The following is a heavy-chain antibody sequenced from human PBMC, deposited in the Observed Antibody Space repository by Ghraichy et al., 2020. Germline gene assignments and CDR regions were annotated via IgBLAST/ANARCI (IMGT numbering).Heavy chain of an antibody. D-gene: IGHD3-22*01. CDR1: GFTFSGSA. J-gene: IGHJ6*02. V-gene: IGHV3-73*01. CDR2: IRSKANSYAT. Sequence: WGSLRLSCAASGFTFSGSAMHWVRQASGKGLEWVGRIRSKANSYATAYAASVKGRFTISRDDSKNTAYLQMNSLKTEDTAVYYCTSDYDSSGYPYYYYGMDVWGQGTTVTVSS. CDR3: TSDYDSSGYPYYYYGMDV.